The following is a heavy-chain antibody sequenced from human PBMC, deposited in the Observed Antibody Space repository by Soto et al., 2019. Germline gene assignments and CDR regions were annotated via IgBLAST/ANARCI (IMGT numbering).Heavy chain of an antibody. D-gene: IGHD3-9*01. Sequence: SLRLSCAASGFTFSSYSMNWVRQAPGKGLEWVSSISSSSSYMYYADSVKGRFTISRDNAKNSLYLQMNSLRAEDTAVYYCARYHDILTTDAFDIWGQGTMVTV. CDR1: GFTFSSYS. V-gene: IGHV3-21*01. CDR2: ISSSSSYM. CDR3: ARYHDILTTDAFDI. J-gene: IGHJ3*02.